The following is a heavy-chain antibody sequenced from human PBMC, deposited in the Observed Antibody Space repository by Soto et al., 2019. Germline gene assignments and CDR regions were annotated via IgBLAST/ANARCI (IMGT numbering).Heavy chain of an antibody. Sequence: SETLSLTCTVSGGSISSGGYYWNWIRQHPGKGLEWIAYIYYSGSTYYNPSLKSRVTISIDTSKNQFSLKLSSVTAADTAVYYCASLYDSPYYFDYWGQGTLVTVSS. V-gene: IGHV4-31*02. J-gene: IGHJ4*02. D-gene: IGHD3-22*01. CDR3: ASLYDSPYYFDY. CDR2: IYYSGST. CDR1: GGSISSGGYY.